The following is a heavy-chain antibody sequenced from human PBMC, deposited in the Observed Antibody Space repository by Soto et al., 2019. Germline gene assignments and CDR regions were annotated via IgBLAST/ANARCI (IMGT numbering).Heavy chain of an antibody. CDR1: GFTFSSYA. J-gene: IGHJ5*02. Sequence: PGGSLRLSCAASGFTFSSYAMSWVRQAPGKGLEWVSAISGSGGSTYYADSVKGRFTISRDNSKNTLYLQMNSLRAEDTAVYYCAKDRRDYYDSSGYYISWGQGTLVTVSS. V-gene: IGHV3-23*01. CDR3: AKDRRDYYDSSGYYIS. CDR2: ISGSGGST. D-gene: IGHD3-22*01.